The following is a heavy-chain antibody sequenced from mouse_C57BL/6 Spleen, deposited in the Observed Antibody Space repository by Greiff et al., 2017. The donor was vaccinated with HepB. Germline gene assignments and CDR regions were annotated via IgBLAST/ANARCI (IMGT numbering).Heavy chain of an antibody. CDR3: TRGGYDWYFDV. V-gene: IGHV14-4*01. CDR2: IDPENGDT. J-gene: IGHJ1*03. Sequence: VHVKQSGAELVRPGASVKLSCTASGFNIKDDYMHWVKQRPEQGLEWIGWIDPENGDTEYASKFQGKATITADTSSNTAYLQLSSLTSEDTAVYYCTRGGYDWYFDVWGTGTTVTVSS. CDR1: GFNIKDDY. D-gene: IGHD2-2*01.